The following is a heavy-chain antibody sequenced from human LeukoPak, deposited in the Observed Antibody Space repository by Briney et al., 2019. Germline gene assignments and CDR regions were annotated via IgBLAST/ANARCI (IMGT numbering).Heavy chain of an antibody. D-gene: IGHD1-7*01. CDR1: GFTFSTYG. CDR3: AKGGAELELRGDWFDP. J-gene: IGHJ5*02. CDR2: ITDSGSNT. V-gene: IGHV3-23*01. Sequence: GGSLRLSCVASGFTFSTYGMSWVRQAPGKGLEWVSAITDSGSNTEYADSVKGRFTISRDNSKNTLYLQMNSLRAEDTAVYYCAKGGAELELRGDWFDPWGQGTLVTVSS.